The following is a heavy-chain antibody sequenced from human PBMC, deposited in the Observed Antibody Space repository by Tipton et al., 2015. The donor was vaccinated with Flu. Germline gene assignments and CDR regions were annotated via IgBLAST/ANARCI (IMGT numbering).Heavy chain of an antibody. D-gene: IGHD1-26*01. Sequence: TLSLTCTVSGGSISSSSYFWGWIRQPPGKGLEWIGSIYYSGSTYYNPSLKSRVTILEDTSKNQYSLKLSSVTAADTAVYYCARQGRGRGWGASDAFDIWGQGTMVTVSS. CDR1: GGSISSSSYF. V-gene: IGHV4-39*01. CDR3: ARQGRGRGWGASDAFDI. CDR2: IYYSGST. J-gene: IGHJ3*02.